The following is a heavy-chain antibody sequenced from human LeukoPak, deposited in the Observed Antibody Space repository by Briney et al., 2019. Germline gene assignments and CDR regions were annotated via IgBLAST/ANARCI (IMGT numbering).Heavy chain of an antibody. CDR2: IYYSGST. D-gene: IGHD2-8*01. V-gene: IGHV4-59*01. CDR3: ARGAVCDY. CDR1: GGSISSYY. J-gene: IGHJ4*01. Sequence: PSETLSLTCTVSGGSISSYYWSWIRQPPGKGLEWIGYIYYSGSTNYNPSLKSRVTISVDTSKNQFSLKLSSVTAADTAVYYCARGAVCDYWGRGTLVTVSS.